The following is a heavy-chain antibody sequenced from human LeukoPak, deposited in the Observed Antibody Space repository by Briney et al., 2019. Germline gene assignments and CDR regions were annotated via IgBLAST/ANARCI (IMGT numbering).Heavy chain of an antibody. CDR2: IYSSGST. J-gene: IGHJ3*02. V-gene: IGHV3-66*02. CDR1: GFTVSSNY. D-gene: IGHD3-10*01. Sequence: GGSLRLSCAASGFTVSSNYMSWVRQAPGRGLEWVSVIYSSGSTYYADSVKGRFTISRDTSKNTLYLQMNSLRAEDTAVYYCARRPGDYGSGTYAFDIWGQGTMVTVSS. CDR3: ARRPGDYGSGTYAFDI.